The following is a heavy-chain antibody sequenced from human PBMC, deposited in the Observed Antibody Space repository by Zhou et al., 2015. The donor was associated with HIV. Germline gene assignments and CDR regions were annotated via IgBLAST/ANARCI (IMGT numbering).Heavy chain of an antibody. CDR3: AGLHHLRDIVVVPAAKRGYYYGMDV. CDR1: EGSFSSYG. Sequence: QVQLVQSGAEVKKPGSSVKVSCKPSEGSFSSYGISWVRQAPGQGLEWMGGIIPIFGTANYAQKFQGRVTITADESTSTAYMELSSLRSEDTAVYYCAGLHHLRDIVVVPAAKRGYYYGMDVWGQGTTVTVSS. CDR2: IIPIFGTA. D-gene: IGHD2-2*01. V-gene: IGHV1-69*01. J-gene: IGHJ6*02.